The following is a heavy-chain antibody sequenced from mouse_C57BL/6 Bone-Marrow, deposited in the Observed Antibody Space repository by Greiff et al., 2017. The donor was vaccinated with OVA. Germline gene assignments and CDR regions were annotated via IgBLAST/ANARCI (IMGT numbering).Heavy chain of an antibody. CDR3: ARGEDGNLPY. CDR2: IDPSDSYT. CDR1: GYTFTSYW. V-gene: IGHV1-50*01. J-gene: IGHJ2*01. D-gene: IGHD2-1*01. Sequence: QVQLQQPGAELVKPGASVKLSCKASGYTFTSYWMQWVKQRPGQGLEWIGEIDPSDSYTNSNQKFKGKATLTVDTSSSTAYMQLSSLTSEDSAVYYCARGEDGNLPYWGQGTTLTVSS.